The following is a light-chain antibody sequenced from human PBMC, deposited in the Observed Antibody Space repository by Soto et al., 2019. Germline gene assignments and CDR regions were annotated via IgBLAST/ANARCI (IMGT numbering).Light chain of an antibody. CDR3: QQTYIPPIT. V-gene: IGKV1-39*01. J-gene: IGKJ5*01. CDR1: QTINNN. CDR2: SSS. Sequence: DIEMTQSPSSLSASVGDRVTISCRTSQTINNNLNWYQQRPGKAPKLLIYSSSSLLNGVSPSFSGSGSQTDFTLTISSPQPEDFETYFCQQTYIPPITFGQGTRLDIK.